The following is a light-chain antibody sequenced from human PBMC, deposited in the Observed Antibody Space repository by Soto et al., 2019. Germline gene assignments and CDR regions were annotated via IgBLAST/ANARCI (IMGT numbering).Light chain of an antibody. V-gene: IGLV7-46*01. J-gene: IGLJ3*02. CDR1: TGAVTSGHW. Sequence: QAVVTQEPSLTVSPGGTVTLTCGSNTGAVTSGHWPFWFQQKPGQAPRTLIYDTNNKPSWTPARFSGSLLGDKATLTLSGAQPEDEADYYCLLSYPGPRVFGGGTKLTVL. CDR3: LLSYPGPRV. CDR2: DTN.